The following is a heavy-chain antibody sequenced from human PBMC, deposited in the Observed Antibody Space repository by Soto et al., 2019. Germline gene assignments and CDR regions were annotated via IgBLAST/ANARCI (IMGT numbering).Heavy chain of an antibody. CDR2: INHSGST. D-gene: IGHD3-10*01. Sequence: SETLSLTCAVYGGSFSGYYWSWIRQPPGKGLEWIGEINHSGSTNYNPSLKSRVTISVDTSKNQFSLKLSSVTAADTAVYYCAREDYYGSGSYITLEDPHWYFDLWGRGTLVTVSS. V-gene: IGHV4-34*01. CDR1: GGSFSGYY. CDR3: AREDYYGSGSYITLEDPHWYFDL. J-gene: IGHJ2*01.